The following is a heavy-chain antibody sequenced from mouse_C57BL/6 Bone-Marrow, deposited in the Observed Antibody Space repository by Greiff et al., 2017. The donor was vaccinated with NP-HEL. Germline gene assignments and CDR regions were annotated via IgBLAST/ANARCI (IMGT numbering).Heavy chain of an antibody. D-gene: IGHD1-1*01. V-gene: IGHV10-3*01. J-gene: IGHJ4*01. Sequence: DVKLVESGGGLVQPKGSLKLSCAASGFTFNTYAMHWVRQAPGKGLEWVARIRSKSSNYATYYADSVKDRFTISRDDSQSLLNLQMNNLKTEDTAMYDCVRKGYYYSSSYAMDYWGQGTSVTVSS. CDR3: VRKGYYYSSSYAMDY. CDR1: GFTFNTYA. CDR2: IRSKSSNYAT.